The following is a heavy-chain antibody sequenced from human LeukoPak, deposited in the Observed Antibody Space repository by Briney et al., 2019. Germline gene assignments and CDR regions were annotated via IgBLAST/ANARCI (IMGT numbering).Heavy chain of an antibody. J-gene: IGHJ3*02. V-gene: IGHV3-72*01. CDR2: TRNKANSYTT. CDR3: AGANWGAAFDI. Sequence: QPGGSVRLSCAASGFTFSDHYMDWVRQAPGKGLEWVGRTRNKANSYTTEYAASVKGRFTISRDDSKNSLYLQMNSLKTEDTAVYYCAGANWGAAFDIWGQGTMVTVSS. CDR1: GFTFSDHY. D-gene: IGHD7-27*01.